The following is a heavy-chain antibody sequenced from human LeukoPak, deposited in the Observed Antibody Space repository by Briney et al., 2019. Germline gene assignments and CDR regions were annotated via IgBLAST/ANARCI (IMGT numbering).Heavy chain of an antibody. CDR3: ARDAIVVVVAAASSEFDP. CDR2: ISSNSSYI. J-gene: IGHJ5*02. CDR1: GFTFSSYS. V-gene: IGHV3-21*01. Sequence: GGSLRLSCAASGFTFSSYSMNWVRQAPGKGLEGVSSISSNSSYIYYANSVKGRFTISRDNAKNALYLQMNSLRVEDTAVYYCARDAIVVVVAAASSEFDPWGQGTLVTVSS. D-gene: IGHD2-15*01.